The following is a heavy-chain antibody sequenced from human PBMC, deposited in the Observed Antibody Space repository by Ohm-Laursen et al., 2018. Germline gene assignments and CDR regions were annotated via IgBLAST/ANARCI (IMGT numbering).Heavy chain of an antibody. D-gene: IGHD4-17*01. CDR1: GFTFSSYA. V-gene: IGHV3-23*01. J-gene: IGHJ4*02. CDR2: ISGSGGST. Sequence: SLRLSCAATGFTFSSYAMSWVRQAPGKGLEWVSAISGSGGSTYYADSVKGRFTISRDNSKNTLYLQMNSLRAEDTAVYYCAKDSPYGSYHQMDYWGQGTLVTVSS. CDR3: AKDSPYGSYHQMDY.